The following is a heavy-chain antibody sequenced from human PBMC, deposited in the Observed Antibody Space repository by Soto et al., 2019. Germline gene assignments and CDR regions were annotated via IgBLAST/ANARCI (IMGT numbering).Heavy chain of an antibody. J-gene: IGHJ4*02. CDR1: GFTFSRVS. V-gene: IGHV3-21*01. CDR2: ISSASSET. Sequence: PGGSLRLSCEASGFTFSRVSMNWVSQVPGKGLEWVASISSASSETWYADSVKGRFIISRDNAQNSLFLQMNTLRPEDSAIYYCARVAYWGPGTQVTVSS. CDR3: ARVAY.